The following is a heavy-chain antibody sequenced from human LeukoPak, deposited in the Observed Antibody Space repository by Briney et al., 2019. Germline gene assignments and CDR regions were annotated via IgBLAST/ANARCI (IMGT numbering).Heavy chain of an antibody. CDR2: MNPNSGNT. D-gene: IGHD3-3*01. CDR1: GYTFTSYD. J-gene: IGHJ4*02. V-gene: IGHV1-8*01. Sequence: GASVKVSCKASGYTFTSYDINWVRQATGQGLEWMGWMNPNSGNTGYAQKFQGRVTMTRNTSISTAYMELSSLRSEDTAVYYCARAIAPYYDFWSGYHFDYWGQGTLVTVSS. CDR3: ARAIAPYYDFWSGYHFDY.